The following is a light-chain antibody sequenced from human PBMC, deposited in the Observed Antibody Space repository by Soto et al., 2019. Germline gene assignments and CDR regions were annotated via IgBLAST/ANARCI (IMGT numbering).Light chain of an antibody. CDR3: SSYTSSSTYVL. J-gene: IGLJ2*01. CDR2: DVS. CDR1: SSDVGGYNY. V-gene: IGLV2-14*01. Sequence: QSALTQPASVSGSPGQSITISCTGTSSDVGGYNYVSWYQQNPGKAPKLMIYDVSNRPSGVSNRFSGSKSGNTASLTISGLQAEDEADYYCSSYTSSSTYVLFGGGTKLTVL.